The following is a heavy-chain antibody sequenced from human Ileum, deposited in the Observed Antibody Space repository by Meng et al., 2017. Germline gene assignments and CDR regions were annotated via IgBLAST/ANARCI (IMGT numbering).Heavy chain of an antibody. D-gene: IGHD7-27*01. J-gene: IGHJ4*02. Sequence: HVQLQQSGRGLVKPSQTLSLTCAISGDSVSSDTGAWNWIRQSPSRGLEWLGRTYYRSRWYNNYAVSVKSRITINPDTSKNQFSLQLNSVTPDDTAVYYCAGKDWGEGLDFWDQGTLVTVSS. CDR1: GDSVSSDTGA. V-gene: IGHV6-1*01. CDR3: AGKDWGEGLDF. CDR2: TYYRSRWYN.